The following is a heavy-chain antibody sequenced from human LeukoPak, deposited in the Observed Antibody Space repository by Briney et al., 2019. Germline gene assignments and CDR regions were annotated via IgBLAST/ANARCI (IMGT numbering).Heavy chain of an antibody. J-gene: IGHJ6*02. D-gene: IGHD3-16*01. V-gene: IGHV3-23*01. Sequence: GGSLRLSCAASGFTFSTCAMSWVRQAPGKGLEWVSGISGTTSGTYYADSVKGRFTISRDNSKNTLFLQVNSLRAEDTAVYYCAKVRAYFYHGLDVWGQGTTVTVSS. CDR3: AKVRAYFYHGLDV. CDR1: GFTFSTCA. CDR2: ISGTTSGT.